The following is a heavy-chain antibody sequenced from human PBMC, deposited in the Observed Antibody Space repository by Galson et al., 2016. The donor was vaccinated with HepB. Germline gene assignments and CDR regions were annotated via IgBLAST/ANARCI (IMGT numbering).Heavy chain of an antibody. D-gene: IGHD6-25*01. CDR2: ILHDGSNQ. J-gene: IGHJ4*02. CDR3: ARDARYSSGWPPIDL. V-gene: IGHV3-30-3*01. CDR1: GFTFKDHT. Sequence: SLRLSCAASGFTFKDHTMHWVRQAPGKGPEWVAVILHDGSNQYYSDSVKGRFTIARDNGENILYLQMNSLRGDDTAFYYCARDARYSSGWPPIDLWGQGTLVTVSS.